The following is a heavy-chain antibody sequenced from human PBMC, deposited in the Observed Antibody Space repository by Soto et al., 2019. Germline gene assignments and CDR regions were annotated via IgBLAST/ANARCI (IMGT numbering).Heavy chain of an antibody. CDR2: INPHSGAT. Sequence: GASVKVSCKASGYTFTGHYMHWVRQAPGQPLEWMGSINPHSGATNYAHKFQGRVTMTRDTSISTAYMELSRLRSDDTAVYYCARSHGLDCSSTSCPMYCYHGMDVWGQGSTLTASS. J-gene: IGHJ6*02. V-gene: IGHV1-2*07. D-gene: IGHD2-2*01. CDR3: ARSHGLDCSSTSCPMYCYHGMDV. CDR1: GYTFTGHY.